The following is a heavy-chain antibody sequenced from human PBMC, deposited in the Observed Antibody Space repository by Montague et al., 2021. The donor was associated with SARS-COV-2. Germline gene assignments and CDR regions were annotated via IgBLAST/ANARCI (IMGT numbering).Heavy chain of an antibody. Sequence: SLRLSCAASGFTFSSYWMHWVRQAPGKGLVWVSRINSDGISTSYADSVKGRFTISRDTAKNTLYLQMNSLRAEDTAVYYCASVGTARDYYGSGGNYYVMHVWGQGTTVTGSS. CDR2: INSDGIST. CDR1: GFTFSSYW. J-gene: IGHJ6*02. CDR3: ASVGTARDYYGSGGNYYVMHV. D-gene: IGHD3-10*01. V-gene: IGHV3-74*01.